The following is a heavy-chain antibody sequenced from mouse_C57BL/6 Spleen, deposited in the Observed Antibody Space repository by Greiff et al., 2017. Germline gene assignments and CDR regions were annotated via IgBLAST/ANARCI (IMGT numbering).Heavy chain of an antibody. CDR1: GFTFSNYW. D-gene: IGHD1-1*01. Sequence: EVQPQESGGGLVQPGGSMKLSCVASGFTFSNYWMNWVRQSPEKGLEWVAQIRLKSDNYATHYAESVKGRFTISRDDSKSSVYLQMNNLRAEDTGIYYCVITTPVAGFAYWGQGTLVTVSA. CDR3: VITTPVAGFAY. J-gene: IGHJ3*01. V-gene: IGHV6-3*01. CDR2: IRLKSDNYAT.